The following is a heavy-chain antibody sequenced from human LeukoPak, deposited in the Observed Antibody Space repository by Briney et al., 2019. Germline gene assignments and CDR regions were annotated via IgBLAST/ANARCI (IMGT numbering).Heavy chain of an antibody. CDR1: GFTFSNAW. CDR2: IKSKTDGGTT. Sequence: GGSLRLSCAASGFTFSNAWMSWVPQAPGKGLEWVGRIKSKTDGGTTDYAAPVKGRFTISRDDSKNTLYLQMNSLKTEDTAVYYCTTAYYYDSSGNYYFDYWGQGTLVTVSS. J-gene: IGHJ4*02. V-gene: IGHV3-15*01. D-gene: IGHD3-22*01. CDR3: TTAYYYDSSGNYYFDY.